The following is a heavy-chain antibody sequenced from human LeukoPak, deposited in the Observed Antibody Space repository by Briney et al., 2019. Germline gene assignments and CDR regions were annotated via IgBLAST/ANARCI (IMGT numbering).Heavy chain of an antibody. CDR2: INPSGNST. CDR3: ARAVLVRSLFDN. CDR1: GCTFTSYC. J-gene: IGHJ4*02. V-gene: IGHV1-46*01. Sequence: ASVKVSCKASGCTFTSYCMHWVRQAPGQGLESMGIINPSGNSTSYAQKFQGRVTMTTDTSTSTVYMELRSLRSEDTAVYYCARAVLVRSLFDNWGQGTLVTVSS. D-gene: IGHD3-3*01.